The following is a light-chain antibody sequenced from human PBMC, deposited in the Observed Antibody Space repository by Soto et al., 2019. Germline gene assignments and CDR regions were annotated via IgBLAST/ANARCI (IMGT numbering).Light chain of an antibody. J-gene: IGLJ3*02. CDR3: ETWYITNQV. Sequence: QSVLTQSYSASASLGSAVKLTCTLSSGHSSDIIEWHQQQPGKAPRSLMKLEGSGSYSKESGVPDRFSGSSPGAARNLHLSNLQYEDEAEYYSETWYITNQVFGGGTKLTVL. CDR1: SGHSSDI. V-gene: IGLV4-60*02. CDR2: LEGSGSY.